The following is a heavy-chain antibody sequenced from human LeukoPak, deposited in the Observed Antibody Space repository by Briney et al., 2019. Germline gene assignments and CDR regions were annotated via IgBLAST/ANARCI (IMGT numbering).Heavy chain of an antibody. CDR3: AREVHDYYGSGSYYYFDY. CDR1: GGSISSGSYY. D-gene: IGHD3-10*01. V-gene: IGHV4-61*02. Sequence: KTSQTLSLTCTVSGGSISSGSYYWSWIRQPAGKGLEWIGRIYTSGSTNYNPSLKSRVTMSVDTSKNQFSLKLSSVTAADTAVYYCAREVHDYYGSGSYYYFDYWGQGTLVTVSS. CDR2: IYTSGST. J-gene: IGHJ4*02.